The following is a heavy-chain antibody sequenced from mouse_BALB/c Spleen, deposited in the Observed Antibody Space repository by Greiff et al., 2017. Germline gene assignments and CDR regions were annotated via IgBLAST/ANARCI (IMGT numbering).Heavy chain of an antibody. CDR2: IDPENGDT. Sequence: EVMLVESGAELVRSGASVKLSCTASGFNIKDYYMHWVKQRPEQGLEWIGWIDPENGDTEYAPKFQGKATMTADTSSNTAYLQLSSLTSEDTAVYYCNAMITTSYAMDYWGQGTSVTVSS. CDR3: NAMITTSYAMDY. D-gene: IGHD2-4*01. V-gene: IGHV14-4*02. CDR1: GFNIKDYY. J-gene: IGHJ4*01.